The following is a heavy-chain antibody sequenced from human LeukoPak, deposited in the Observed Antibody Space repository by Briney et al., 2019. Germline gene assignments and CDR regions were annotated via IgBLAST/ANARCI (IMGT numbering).Heavy chain of an antibody. D-gene: IGHD3-10*01. V-gene: IGHV3-66*02. CDR1: GFTFSSYA. CDR2: FYSGGYT. Sequence: GGSLRLSCAASGFTFSSYAMSWVRQTPGKGLEWVSIFYSGGYTYYADSVKGRFTISRDNSKNTLYLQMNSLRAEDTAVYYCARGEYNYYYHMDVWGRGTTVTVSS. CDR3: ARGEYNYYYHMDV. J-gene: IGHJ6*03.